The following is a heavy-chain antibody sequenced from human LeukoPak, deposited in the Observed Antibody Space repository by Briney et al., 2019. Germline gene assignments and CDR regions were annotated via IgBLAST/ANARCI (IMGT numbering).Heavy chain of an antibody. D-gene: IGHD2-21*02. CDR3: ARDMVEYCGGDCYSAFDY. V-gene: IGHV3-74*01. CDR2: INSDGSST. Sequence: PGGSLRLSCAASGFTFSSYWMHWVRQAPGKGLVWASRINSDGSSTSHADSVKGRFTISRDNAKNTLHLQMNSLRAEDTAVYYCARDMVEYCGGDCYSAFDYWGQGTLVTVSS. J-gene: IGHJ4*02. CDR1: GFTFSSYW.